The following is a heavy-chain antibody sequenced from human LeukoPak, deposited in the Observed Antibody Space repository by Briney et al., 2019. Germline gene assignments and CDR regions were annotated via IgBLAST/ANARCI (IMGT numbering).Heavy chain of an antibody. CDR1: GGSFSDYY. CDR3: ARGIRVDTAMVNAPHFDY. CDR2: INHSRST. Sequence: PSETLSLTCAVYGGSFSDYYWSWIRQPPGKGLDWIGEINHSRSTNYNPSLKSRVTISVDTSKNQFSLKMSSVTAAATAVYYCARGIRVDTAMVNAPHFDYWGQGTLVTVSS. J-gene: IGHJ4*02. D-gene: IGHD5-18*01. V-gene: IGHV4-34*01.